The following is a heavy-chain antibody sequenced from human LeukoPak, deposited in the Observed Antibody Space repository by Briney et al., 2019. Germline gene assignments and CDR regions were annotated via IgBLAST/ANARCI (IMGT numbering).Heavy chain of an antibody. J-gene: IGHJ4*02. CDR1: GFTFSNNA. CDR2: ISGSGGIT. Sequence: GGSLRLSCAASGFTFSNNAMSWVRQAPGKGLEWVSEISGSGGITYYADSVKGRFTISRDNSKSTLYLQMNSLRTDDTALYYCVRSRPPTTSCLGYWGQGTLVTVSS. D-gene: IGHD2-2*01. CDR3: VRSRPPTTSCLGY. V-gene: IGHV3-23*01.